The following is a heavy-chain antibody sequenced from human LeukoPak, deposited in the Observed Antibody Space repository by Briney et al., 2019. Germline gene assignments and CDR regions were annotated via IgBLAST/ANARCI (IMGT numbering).Heavy chain of an antibody. CDR1: GFTFSSYS. V-gene: IGHV3-21*01. D-gene: IGHD2-15*01. J-gene: IGHJ4*02. CDR3: ARGYCSGGSCYFDY. Sequence: GGSLRLSCAASGFTFSSYSMNWVRQAPGKGLEWVSSISSSSSYIYYADSVKGRFTISRDNAKNSLYLQMNSLRAEDTAVYYCARGYCSGGSCYFDYWGQGTLVTVSS. CDR2: ISSSSSYI.